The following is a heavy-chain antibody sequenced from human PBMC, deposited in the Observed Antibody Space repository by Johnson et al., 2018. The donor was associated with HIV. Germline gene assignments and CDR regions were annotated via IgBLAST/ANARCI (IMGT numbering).Heavy chain of an antibody. D-gene: IGHD6-6*01. CDR3: AFIEYSSLDAFDI. V-gene: IGHV3-30-3*01. J-gene: IGHJ3*02. CDR2: TSYDGSNK. CDR1: GFTFSSYA. Sequence: QVQLVESGGGVVQPGRSLRLSCAASGFTFSSYAMHWVHQAPGKGLEWVGVTSYDGSNKYYADSVKGRFTISRDNSKNTLYLQMNSLRAEDTAVYYCAFIEYSSLDAFDIWGQGTMVTVSS.